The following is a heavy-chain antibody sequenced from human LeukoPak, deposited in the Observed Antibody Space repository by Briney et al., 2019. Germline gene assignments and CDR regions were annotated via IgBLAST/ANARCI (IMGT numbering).Heavy chain of an antibody. CDR3: ANPLIVVVEVPGDY. CDR1: GFTFNSYA. V-gene: IGHV3-7*03. Sequence: GGSLRLSCEASGFTFNSYAMNWVRQAPGKGLEWVATIKPDGNDKFFVDSVKGRFTISRDNAKTSLFLQMNSLRAEDTAIYYCANPLIVVVEVPGDYWGQGTLVTVSS. CDR2: IKPDGNDK. D-gene: IGHD3-22*01. J-gene: IGHJ4*02.